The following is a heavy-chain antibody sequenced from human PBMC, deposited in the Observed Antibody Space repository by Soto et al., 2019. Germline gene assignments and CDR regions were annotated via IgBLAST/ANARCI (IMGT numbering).Heavy chain of an antibody. D-gene: IGHD3-16*01. V-gene: IGHV2-5*02. CDR2: IYWDDDK. Sequence: QITLKESGPTLVKPTQTLTLTCTFSGFSLTTRGVGVGWIRQPPGKALECLALIYWDDDKRYSPSLQSGLSITKDTSKNQLVLTMTNVDPVDTATYYCAHIPNYYQYDWFDPWGQGTLVSVSS. CDR3: AHIPNYYQYDWFDP. CDR1: GFSLTTRGVG. J-gene: IGHJ5*02.